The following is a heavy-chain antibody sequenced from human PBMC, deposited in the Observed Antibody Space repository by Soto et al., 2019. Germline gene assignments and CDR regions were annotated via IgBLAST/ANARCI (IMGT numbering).Heavy chain of an antibody. CDR3: ARARCITSSFDY. CDR2: ISYSGSI. J-gene: IGHJ4*02. Sequence: QVQLQESGPGLVKHSETLSLTCTVSGDSISSYYWNWIRQPPGKGPGWTGYISYSGSINYNPSLKSRVTISVDTAKNQFSLNLSAVTAADTAVYYCARARCITSSFDYCGQGTLVTVYS. V-gene: IGHV4-59*01. D-gene: IGHD2-2*01. CDR1: GDSISSYY.